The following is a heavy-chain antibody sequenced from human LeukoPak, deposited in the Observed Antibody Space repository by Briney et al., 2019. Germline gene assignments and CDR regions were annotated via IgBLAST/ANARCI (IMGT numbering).Heavy chain of an antibody. CDR3: ARGGETYYDILTGYYPGTFDI. D-gene: IGHD3-9*01. Sequence: SETLSLTCTVSGGSISSGGYYWSWIRQHPGKGLEWIGYIYYSGSTYYNPSLKSRVTISVDTSKNQFSLKLSSVTAADTAVYYCARGGETYYDILTGYYPGTFDIWGQGTMVTVSS. CDR1: GGSISSGGYY. CDR2: IYYSGST. V-gene: IGHV4-31*03. J-gene: IGHJ3*02.